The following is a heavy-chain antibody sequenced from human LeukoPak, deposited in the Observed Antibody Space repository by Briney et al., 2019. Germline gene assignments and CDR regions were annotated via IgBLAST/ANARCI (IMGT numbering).Heavy chain of an antibody. CDR3: AKAKGGL. Sequence: LPGGSLRLSCVASGFSFSIYTMTWFRQAPGKGLEWVSSISGSGEDTHFADSVKGRFTVSRDNSRNTLFLQMDSLRVEDTAVYHCAKAKGGLWGQGTLVTVSS. V-gene: IGHV3-23*01. D-gene: IGHD2-15*01. J-gene: IGHJ4*02. CDR1: GFSFSIYT. CDR2: ISGSGEDT.